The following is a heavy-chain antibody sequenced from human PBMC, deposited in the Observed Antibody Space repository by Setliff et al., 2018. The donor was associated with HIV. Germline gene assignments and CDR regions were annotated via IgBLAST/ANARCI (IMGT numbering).Heavy chain of an antibody. Sequence: PGGSLRLSCAASGFTFRSYAMHWVRQAPGKGLEWVALIWYDASKKEYADSVKGRFNILRDDSKKTVDLQMNSLRADDTAVYYCVKDVVKFWSGSGALDFWGPGTLVTVSS. CDR3: VKDVVKFWSGSGALDF. CDR1: GFTFRSYA. CDR2: IWYDASKK. V-gene: IGHV3-33*06. D-gene: IGHD3-3*01. J-gene: IGHJ4*02.